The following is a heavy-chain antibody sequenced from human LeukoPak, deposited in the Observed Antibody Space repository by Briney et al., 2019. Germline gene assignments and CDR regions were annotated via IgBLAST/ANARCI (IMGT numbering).Heavy chain of an antibody. Sequence: APVTVSCKASGYTFTSYDINWVRQATGQGLEWMGWMNPNSGNTGYAQKFQGRVTMTRSTSISTAYMELSSLRSEDTAVYYCARTPPGGDIDYWGQGTLVTVSS. CDR3: ARTPPGGDIDY. J-gene: IGHJ4*02. CDR1: GYTFTSYD. CDR2: MNPNSGNT. V-gene: IGHV1-8*01. D-gene: IGHD2-21*02.